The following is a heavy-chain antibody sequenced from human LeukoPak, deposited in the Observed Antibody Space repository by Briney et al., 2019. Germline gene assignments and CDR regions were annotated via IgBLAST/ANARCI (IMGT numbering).Heavy chain of an antibody. CDR1: GGSIRSYY. CDR3: ARVGHYDSSGYPTGSFDI. D-gene: IGHD3-22*01. J-gene: IGHJ3*02. V-gene: IGHV4-59*01. CDR2: IYYSGST. Sequence: SETLSLTCTVSGGSIRSYYWSWIRQPPGKELEWIGYIYYSGSTNYNPSLKSRVTISVDTSKNQFSLKLSSVTAADTAVYYCARVGHYDSSGYPTGSFDIWGQGTMVTVSS.